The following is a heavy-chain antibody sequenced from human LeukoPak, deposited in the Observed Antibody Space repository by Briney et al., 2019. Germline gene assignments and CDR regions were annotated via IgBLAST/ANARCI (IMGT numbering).Heavy chain of an antibody. CDR2: IRYDGSNK. D-gene: IGHD2-2*02. CDR1: GFTFSSYG. Sequence: GGSLRLSCAASGFTFSSYGMHWVRQAPGKGLEWVAFIRYDGSNKYYADSVKGRFTISRDNSKNTLYLQMNSLRAEDTAVYYCAKVYCSGTSCYTPGLAYFDYWGQGTLVTVSS. CDR3: AKVYCSGTSCYTPGLAYFDY. J-gene: IGHJ4*02. V-gene: IGHV3-30*02.